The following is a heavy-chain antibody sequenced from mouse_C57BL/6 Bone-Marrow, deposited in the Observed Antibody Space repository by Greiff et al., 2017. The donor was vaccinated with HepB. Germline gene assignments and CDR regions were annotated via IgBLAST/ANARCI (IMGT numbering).Heavy chain of an antibody. CDR1: GYTFTDYN. CDR2: INPNNGGT. V-gene: IGHV1-18*01. D-gene: IGHD1-1*01. J-gene: IGHJ1*03. Sequence: EVQVVESGPELVKPGASVKIPCKASGYTFTDYNMDWVKQSHGKSLEWIGDINPNNGGTIYNQKFKGKATLTVDKSSSTAYMELRSLTSEDTAVYYCARYYGSKGYFDVWGTGTTVTVSS. CDR3: ARYYGSKGYFDV.